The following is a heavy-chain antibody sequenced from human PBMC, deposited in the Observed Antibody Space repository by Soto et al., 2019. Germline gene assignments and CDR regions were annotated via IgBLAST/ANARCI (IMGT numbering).Heavy chain of an antibody. CDR3: AREGSYSAYNFAHGIQLWSFDF. CDR2: IFSSGST. J-gene: IGHJ4*02. CDR1: GGSINTFY. Sequence: SETLSLTCTVSGGSINTFYWSWVRQPAGKGLEWIGRIFSSGSTSFNPSLESRVAMSVDTSKNHFSLNLSSVTAADMAVYYCAREGSYSAYNFAHGIQLWSFDFWGQGALVTVS. D-gene: IGHD5-12*01. V-gene: IGHV4-4*07.